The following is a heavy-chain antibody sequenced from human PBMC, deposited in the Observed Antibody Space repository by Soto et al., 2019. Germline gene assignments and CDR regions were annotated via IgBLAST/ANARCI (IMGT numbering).Heavy chain of an antibody. Sequence: ASVKVSCKASGYTFTGYYMHWVRQAPGQGLEWMGWINPNSGGTNYAQKFQGWVTMTRDTSISTAYMELSRLRSDDTAVYYCARGVRIWLRGPSKIDHWGQGTLVTVSS. D-gene: IGHD5-18*01. J-gene: IGHJ5*02. CDR1: GYTFTGYY. V-gene: IGHV1-2*04. CDR2: INPNSGGT. CDR3: ARGVRIWLRGPSKIDH.